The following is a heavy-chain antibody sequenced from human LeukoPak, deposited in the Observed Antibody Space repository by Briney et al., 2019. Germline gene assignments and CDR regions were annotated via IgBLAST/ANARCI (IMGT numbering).Heavy chain of an antibody. Sequence: GGSLRLSCAASGFTFSSYAMSWVRQAPGKGLVWVSRINSDGSSTSYADSVEGRFTISRDNAKNTLYPQMNSLRAEDTAVYYCARDLEWSPSDYYYYGMDVWGQGTTVTVSS. CDR2: INSDGSST. D-gene: IGHD3-3*01. CDR3: ARDLEWSPSDYYYYGMDV. CDR1: GFTFSSYA. J-gene: IGHJ6*02. V-gene: IGHV3-74*01.